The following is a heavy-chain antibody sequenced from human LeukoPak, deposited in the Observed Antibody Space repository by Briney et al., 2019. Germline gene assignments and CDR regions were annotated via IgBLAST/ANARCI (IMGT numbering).Heavy chain of an antibody. CDR2: IKQDGSEK. J-gene: IGHJ5*02. CDR3: ARDPSRLRHYWFDP. CDR1: GFTFSSYW. D-gene: IGHD4-17*01. Sequence: GGSLRLSCAASGFTFSSYWMSWARQAPGKGLEWVANIKQDGSEKYYVDSVKGRFTISRDNAKNSLYLQMSSLRAEDTAVYYCARDPSRLRHYWFDPWGQGTLVTVSS. V-gene: IGHV3-7*01.